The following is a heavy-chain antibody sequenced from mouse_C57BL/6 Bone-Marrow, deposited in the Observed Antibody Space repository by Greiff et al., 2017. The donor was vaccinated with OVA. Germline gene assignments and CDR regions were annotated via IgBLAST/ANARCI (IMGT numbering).Heavy chain of an antibody. V-gene: IGHV5-9-1*02. CDR3: TRDRVTTVVATPHWYFDV. D-gene: IGHD1-1*01. CDR1: GFTFSSYA. Sequence: EVMLVESGEGLVKPGGSLKLSCAASGFTFSSYAMSWVRQTPEKRLEWVAYISSGGDYIYYADTVKGRFTISRDNARNTLYLQMSSLKSEDTAMYYCTRDRVTTVVATPHWYFDVWGTGTTVTVSS. J-gene: IGHJ1*03. CDR2: ISSGGDYI.